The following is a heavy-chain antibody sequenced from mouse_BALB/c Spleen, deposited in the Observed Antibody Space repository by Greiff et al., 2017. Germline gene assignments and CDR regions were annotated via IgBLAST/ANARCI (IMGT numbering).Heavy chain of an antibody. D-gene: IGHD2-14*01. CDR2: ISSGGSYT. CDR1: GFTFSSYA. J-gene: IGHJ4*01. Sequence: EVQLVESGGGLVKPGGSLKLSCAASGFTFSSYAMSWVRQTPEKRLEWVATISSGGSYTYYPDSVKGRFTISRDNAKNTLYLQMSSLRSEDTAMYYCAREGDYYRYDGENYYAMDYWGQGTSVTVSS. CDR3: AREGDYYRYDGENYYAMDY. V-gene: IGHV5-9-3*01.